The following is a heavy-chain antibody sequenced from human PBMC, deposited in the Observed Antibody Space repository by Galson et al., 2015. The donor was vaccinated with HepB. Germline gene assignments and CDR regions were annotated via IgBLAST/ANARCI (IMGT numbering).Heavy chain of an antibody. CDR1: GYTFTSYY. Sequence: SVKVSCKASGYTFTSYYMHWVRQAPGQGLEWMGIINPSGGSTSYAQKFQGRVTMTRDTSTSTVYMELSSLRSEDTAVYYCARTGNCSSTSCYSMEYLLDVWGKGTTVTVSS. CDR3: ARTGNCSSTSCYSMEYLLDV. D-gene: IGHD2-2*01. CDR2: INPSGGST. V-gene: IGHV1-46*01. J-gene: IGHJ6*04.